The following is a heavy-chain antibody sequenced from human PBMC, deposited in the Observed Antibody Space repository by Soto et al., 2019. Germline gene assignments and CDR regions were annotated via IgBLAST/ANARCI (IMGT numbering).Heavy chain of an antibody. V-gene: IGHV1-69*13. Sequence: SVKVSCKTSGGTFSSFAISWVRLAPGQGLEWMGVIIPRVAAPTYALRFQGRVSITADESTSTAYMELNSLTSDDTAVYYCARDRVMRGNSFYYGMDVWGQGTTVTVSS. CDR1: GGTFSSFA. CDR3: ARDRVMRGNSFYYGMDV. CDR2: IIPRVAAP. D-gene: IGHD3-10*01. J-gene: IGHJ6*02.